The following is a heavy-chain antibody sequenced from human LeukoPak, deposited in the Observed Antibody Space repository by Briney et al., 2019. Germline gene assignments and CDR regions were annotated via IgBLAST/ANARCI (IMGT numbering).Heavy chain of an antibody. CDR1: GFTFSSYA. D-gene: IGHD5-24*01. V-gene: IGHV3-23*01. J-gene: IGHJ4*02. Sequence: PGGSLRLSCAASGFTFSSYAMSWVRQAPVKGLEWVSGISGSGGSTYYADSVKGRFTISRDNSKNTLYLQMNSLRAEDTAVYYCAKGRDGYNADFDYWGQGTLVTVSS. CDR2: ISGSGGST. CDR3: AKGRDGYNADFDY.